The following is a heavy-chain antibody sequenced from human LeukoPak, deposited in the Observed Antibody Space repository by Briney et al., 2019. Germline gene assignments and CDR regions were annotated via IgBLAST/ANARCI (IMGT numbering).Heavy chain of an antibody. D-gene: IGHD3-22*01. J-gene: IGHJ4*02. CDR2: ISASGGST. CDR3: AKDRTMIVVVTIDY. Sequence: PGGSLRLSCAASGFTFSSYAMSWVRQAPGKGLEWVSAISASGGSTYYADSVKGRFTIPRDNSKNTLYLQMNSLSAEDTAVYYCAKDRTMIVVVTIDYWGQGALVTVSS. CDR1: GFTFSSYA. V-gene: IGHV3-23*01.